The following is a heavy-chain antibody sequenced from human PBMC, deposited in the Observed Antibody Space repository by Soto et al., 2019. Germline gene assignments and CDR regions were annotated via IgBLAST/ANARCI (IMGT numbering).Heavy chain of an antibody. V-gene: IGHV4-39*01. CDR2: IYYSGST. D-gene: IGHD5-12*01. CDR3: ARNSGSQYRDGYNSPWWYFDL. J-gene: IGHJ2*01. Sequence: SETLSLTCTVSGGSISSSSYYWGWIRQPPGKGLEWIGSIYYSGSTYYNPSLKSRVTISVDTSKNQFSLKLRSVTAADTAVYYCARNSGSQYRDGYNSPWWYFDLWGRGTLVTVSS. CDR1: GGSISSSSYY.